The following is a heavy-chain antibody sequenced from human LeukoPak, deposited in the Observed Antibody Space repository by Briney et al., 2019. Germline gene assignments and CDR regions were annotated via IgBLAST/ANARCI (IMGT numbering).Heavy chain of an antibody. CDR1: GYTFTSYD. Sequence: GASVKVSCKASGYTFTSYDINWVRQATGQGLEWMGLRNPNSGNTGYAQKFQGRVTMTRNTSISTAYMELSSLRSEDTAVYYCARDNGGTAMAYYYYYYMDVWGKGTTVTISS. D-gene: IGHD5-18*01. CDR2: RNPNSGNT. V-gene: IGHV1-8*01. CDR3: ARDNGGTAMAYYYYYYMDV. J-gene: IGHJ6*03.